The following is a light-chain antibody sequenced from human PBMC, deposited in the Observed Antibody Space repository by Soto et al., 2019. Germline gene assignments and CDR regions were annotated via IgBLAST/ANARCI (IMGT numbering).Light chain of an antibody. Sequence: EIVLTHSPGTLSLSPCERATLSGSASQSVSNNYLAWYQQKPGQAPRLLIYGASNRATGIPDRFSGSGSGTDFSLTISRLEPEDFAVYYCQQHGDAPITFGQGTRLEIK. CDR1: QSVSNNY. CDR3: QQHGDAPIT. CDR2: GAS. V-gene: IGKV3-20*01. J-gene: IGKJ5*01.